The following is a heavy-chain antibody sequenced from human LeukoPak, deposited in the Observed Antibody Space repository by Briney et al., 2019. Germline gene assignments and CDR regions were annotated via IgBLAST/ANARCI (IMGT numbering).Heavy chain of an antibody. CDR3: ARVGRGDHSWGSYYCDH. Sequence: SETLSLTCTVSGDSFSSYHWGWLRQPPGKGLEWIGYISSSGSTSYNPSLKSRVTMSVDTSKNQFSLKLRSVTAADTAVYYCARVGRGDHSWGSYYCDHWGQGTLVSVSS. D-gene: IGHD3-16*01. CDR2: ISSSGST. J-gene: IGHJ4*02. CDR1: GDSFSSYH. V-gene: IGHV4-59*13.